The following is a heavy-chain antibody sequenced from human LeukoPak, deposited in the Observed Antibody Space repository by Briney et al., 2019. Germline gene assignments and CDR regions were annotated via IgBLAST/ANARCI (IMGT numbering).Heavy chain of an antibody. CDR2: IWYDGSNK. D-gene: IGHD6-19*01. V-gene: IGHV3-33*01. J-gene: IGHJ6*04. Sequence: GGSLRLSCAASGFTFSSYGMHWVRQAPGKGLEWVAVIWYDGSNKYYADSVKGRFTISRDNSKNTLYLQMNSLRAEDTAVYYCARVPVLAGTDYYYGMDVWGKGTTVTVSS. CDR3: ARVPVLAGTDYYYGMDV. CDR1: GFTFSSYG.